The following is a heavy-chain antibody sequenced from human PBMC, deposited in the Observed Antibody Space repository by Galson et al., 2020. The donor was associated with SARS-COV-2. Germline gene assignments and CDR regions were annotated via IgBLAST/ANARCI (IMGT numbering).Heavy chain of an antibody. CDR1: GGSISSYY. V-gene: IGHV4-4*07. Sequence: SETLSLTCTVSGGSISSYYWSWIWQPAGKGLEWIGRIYTSGSTNYNPSLKSRVTMSVDTSKNQFSLKLSSVTAADTAVYYCARDQFGWLQLQGYFDYWGQGTLVTVSS. D-gene: IGHD5-12*01. CDR3: ARDQFGWLQLQGYFDY. CDR2: IYTSGST. J-gene: IGHJ4*02.